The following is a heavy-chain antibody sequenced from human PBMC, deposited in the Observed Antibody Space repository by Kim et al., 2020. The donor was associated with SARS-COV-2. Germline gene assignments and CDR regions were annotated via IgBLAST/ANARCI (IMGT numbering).Heavy chain of an antibody. CDR1: GFTFTTYW. D-gene: IGHD6-19*01. V-gene: IGHV3-7*05. J-gene: IGHJ4*02. Sequence: GGSLRLFCAASGFTFTTYWMFWVRQAPGKGLEWVATIKQDGSETHYVDSVRGRFTISRDNTKNSVYLQMDSLRDEDTAVYYCAGGGGWVLDSWGQGTLVAVST. CDR2: IKQDGSET. CDR3: AGGGGWVLDS.